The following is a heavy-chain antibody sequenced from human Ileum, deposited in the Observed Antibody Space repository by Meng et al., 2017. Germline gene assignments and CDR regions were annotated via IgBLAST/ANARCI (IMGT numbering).Heavy chain of an antibody. Sequence: ASVKVSCKASGYTFTSYGISWVRQAPGQGLEWMGWISAYNGNTNYAQKLQGRVTMTTDTSTSTAYMELRSLRSDDTAVYYCARTRPRGYSGYGGGVGYYYYGMDVWGQGTTGTVSS. V-gene: IGHV1-18*01. CDR2: ISAYNGNT. J-gene: IGHJ6*02. CDR1: GYTFTSYG. D-gene: IGHD5-12*01. CDR3: ARTRPRGYSGYGGGVGYYYYGMDV.